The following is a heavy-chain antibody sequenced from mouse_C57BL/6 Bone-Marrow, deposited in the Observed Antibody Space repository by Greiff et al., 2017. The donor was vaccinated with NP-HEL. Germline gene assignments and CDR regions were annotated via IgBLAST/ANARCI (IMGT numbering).Heavy chain of an antibody. Sequence: DVKLVESGGGLVQPGGSLKLSCAASGFTFSDYYMYWVRQTPEKRLEWVAYISNGGGSTYYPDTVKGRFTISRDNAKNTLYLQMSRLKSEDTAMYYCARHGHYGSSLYYYAMDYWGQGTSVTVSS. D-gene: IGHD1-1*01. CDR1: GFTFSDYY. J-gene: IGHJ4*01. V-gene: IGHV5-12*01. CDR2: ISNGGGST. CDR3: ARHGHYGSSLYYYAMDY.